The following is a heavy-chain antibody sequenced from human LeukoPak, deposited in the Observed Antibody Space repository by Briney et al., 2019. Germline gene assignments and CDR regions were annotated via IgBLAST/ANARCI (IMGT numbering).Heavy chain of an antibody. CDR1: GGSLSGYY. CDR2: INHSGST. V-gene: IGHV4-34*01. D-gene: IGHD1-1*01. CDR3: ARPRGTTYNWFDP. Sequence: PSETLSLTCGVYGGSLSGYYWSWIRQPPGKGLEWIGEINHSGSTNYNPSLKSRVTISVDTSKEQFSLKLNSVTAADTAVYYCARPRGTTYNWFDPWGQGTQVTVSS. J-gene: IGHJ5*02.